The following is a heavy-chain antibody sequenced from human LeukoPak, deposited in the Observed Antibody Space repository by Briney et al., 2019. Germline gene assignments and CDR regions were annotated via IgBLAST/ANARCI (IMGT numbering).Heavy chain of an antibody. Sequence: SETLSLTCSVSGYSISNGYYWAWIRQPPGKGLEWIGSIHHSGSPYFNPSLKSRVTISVDKSKNHFSLNLSSVTAADTAVYYCARVGYHYYDSTGYSNFDYWGQGTLVTVSS. V-gene: IGHV4-38-2*02. CDR3: ARVGYHYYDSTGYSNFDY. CDR1: GYSISNGYY. J-gene: IGHJ4*02. D-gene: IGHD3-22*01. CDR2: IHHSGSP.